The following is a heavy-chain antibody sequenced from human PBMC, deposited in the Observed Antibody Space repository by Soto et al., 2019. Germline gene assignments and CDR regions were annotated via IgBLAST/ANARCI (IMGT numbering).Heavy chain of an antibody. Sequence: QVQLVQSGAEVKKPGSSVKVSCKASGGTFSSYAISWVRQAPGQGLEWMGGIIPIFGTANYAQKFQGRVTITADDSTSTAYMELSSRRSEDTAVYYCAGDNCDSSRYYHSQIDYWGQGTLVTVSS. CDR2: IIPIFGTA. CDR3: AGDNCDSSRYYHSQIDY. D-gene: IGHD3-22*01. J-gene: IGHJ4*02. V-gene: IGHV1-69*12. CDR1: GGTFSSYA.